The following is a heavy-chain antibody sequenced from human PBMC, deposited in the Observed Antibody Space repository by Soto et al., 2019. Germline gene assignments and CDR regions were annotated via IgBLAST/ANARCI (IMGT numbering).Heavy chain of an antibody. J-gene: IGHJ5*02. V-gene: IGHV4-59*12. CDR3: ARSVFP. Sequence: PSETMSVTCTVSGGSISGYYWSWIRQTPGKGLEWIGYIYYSGSTSYNPSLKSRVTISLDTSKNQFSLKLSSVTAADTAVYYCARSVFPWGQGTLVTVSS. CDR2: IYYSGST. CDR1: GGSISGYY.